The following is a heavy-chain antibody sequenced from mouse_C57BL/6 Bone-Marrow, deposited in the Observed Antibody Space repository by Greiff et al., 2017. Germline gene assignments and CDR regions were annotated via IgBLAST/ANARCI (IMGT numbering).Heavy chain of an antibody. J-gene: IGHJ2*01. D-gene: IGHD2-3*01. Sequence: QVQLQQPGAELVRPGASVTLSCKASGYTFTDYEMHWVKQTPVHGLEWIGAIDPETGGTAYNQKFKGKAILTADKSSSTAYMEIRSLTAEDAAVYYCREGYYPFDYWGQGTTLTVSS. V-gene: IGHV1-15*01. CDR2: IDPETGGT. CDR1: GYTFTDYE. CDR3: REGYYPFDY.